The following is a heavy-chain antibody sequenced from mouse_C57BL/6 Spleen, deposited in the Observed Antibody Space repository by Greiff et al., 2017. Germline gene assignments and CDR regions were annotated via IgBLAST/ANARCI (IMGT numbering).Heavy chain of an antibody. D-gene: IGHD3-3*01. J-gene: IGHJ1*03. V-gene: IGHV5-16*01. CDR1: GFTFSDYY. Sequence: EVQLVESEGGLVQPGSSMKLSCTASGFTFSDYYMAWVRQVPEKGLEWVANINYDGSSTYYLDSLKSRFIISRDNAKNILYLQMSSLKSEDTATYYCARDRGDVGYFDVWGTGTTVTVSS. CDR3: ARDRGDVGYFDV. CDR2: INYDGSST.